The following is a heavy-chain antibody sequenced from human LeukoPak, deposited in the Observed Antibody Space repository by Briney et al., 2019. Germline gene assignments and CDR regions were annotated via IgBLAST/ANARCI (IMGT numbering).Heavy chain of an antibody. CDR1: GYTFTSYG. CDR3: ARGSSRGNWSFDL. D-gene: IGHD6-13*01. J-gene: IGHJ2*01. V-gene: IGHV1-3*03. Sequence: ASVKVSCKASGYTFTSYGISWVRQAPGQGLEWMGWINAGNGNTHYSQEFQGRVTITRDTSASTAYMELSSLRSEDMAVYYCARGSSRGNWSFDLWGRGTLVTVSS. CDR2: INAGNGNT.